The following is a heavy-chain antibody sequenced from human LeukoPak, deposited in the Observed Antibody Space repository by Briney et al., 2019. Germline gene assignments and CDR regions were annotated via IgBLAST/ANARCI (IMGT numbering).Heavy chain of an antibody. CDR1: GFTFSSYA. Sequence: GGSLRLSCAASGFTFSSYAMSWVRQAPGKGLEWVSAISGSGGSTYYADSVKGRFTISRDNSKNTLYLQMNSLRAEDTAVYYCAKANAQYYDSSGFDYWGQGTLVTVSS. J-gene: IGHJ4*02. CDR3: AKANAQYYDSSGFDY. D-gene: IGHD3-22*01. CDR2: ISGSGGST. V-gene: IGHV3-23*01.